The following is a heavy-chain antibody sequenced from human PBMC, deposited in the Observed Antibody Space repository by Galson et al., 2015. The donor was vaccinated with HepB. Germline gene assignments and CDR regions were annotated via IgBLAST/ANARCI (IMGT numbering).Heavy chain of an antibody. CDR2: ISWNSGSI. CDR1: GFTFDDYA. D-gene: IGHD5-18*01. Sequence: SLRLSCAASGFTFDDYAMHWVRQAPGKGLEWVSGISWNSGSIGYADSVKGRFTISRDNAQNSLYLQMNSLRAEDTALYYCAKDNRRGYSYVLANYWGQGTLVTVSS. V-gene: IGHV3-9*01. CDR3: AKDNRRGYSYVLANY. J-gene: IGHJ4*02.